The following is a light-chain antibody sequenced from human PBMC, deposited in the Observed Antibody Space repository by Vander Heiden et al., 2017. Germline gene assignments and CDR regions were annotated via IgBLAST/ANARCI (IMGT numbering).Light chain of an antibody. Sequence: EIVLTQSPATLSLSPGERATLSCRASQSVSSYLAWYQQKTGQAPRLLIYDASNRATGIPARFSGSGSGTDFTLTISSLEPEDFAVYYCQQRSNWPQNFGQGTRLEIK. CDR1: QSVSSY. CDR3: QQRSNWPQN. J-gene: IGKJ5*01. CDR2: DAS. V-gene: IGKV3-11*01.